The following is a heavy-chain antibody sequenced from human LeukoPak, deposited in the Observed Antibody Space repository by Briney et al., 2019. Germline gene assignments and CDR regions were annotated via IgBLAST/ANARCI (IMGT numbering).Heavy chain of an antibody. V-gene: IGHV4-39*07. CDR3: ARGRSDYGDYLNWFDP. CDR2: IYYSGST. J-gene: IGHJ5*02. Sequence: WIRQPPGKGLEWIGSIYYSGSTYYNPSLKSRVTISVDTSKNQFSLKLSSVTAADTAVYYCARGRSDYGDYLNWFDPWGQGTLVTVSS. D-gene: IGHD4-17*01.